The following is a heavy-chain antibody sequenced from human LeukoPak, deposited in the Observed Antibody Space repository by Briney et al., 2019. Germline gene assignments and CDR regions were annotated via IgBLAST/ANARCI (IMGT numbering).Heavy chain of an antibody. CDR3: TRGAGWLIDY. CDR2: IHNSGTS. Sequence: SETLSLTCTVSDDSISDYYRGWIRQPPGKGLEWIGYIHNSGTSTYNLSLKSRVTISADTSKNQFSLKLNSMTTADTAVHYCTRGAGWLIDYWGQGILVTVSS. D-gene: IGHD3-16*01. J-gene: IGHJ4*02. CDR1: DDSISDYY. V-gene: IGHV4-59*01.